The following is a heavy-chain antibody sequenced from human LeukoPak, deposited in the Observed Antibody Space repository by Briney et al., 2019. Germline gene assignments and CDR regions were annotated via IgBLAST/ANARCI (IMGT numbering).Heavy chain of an antibody. Sequence: GGSLRLSCEASGFTFSSHGMNWVRQAPGKGLEWVAGISGSGGLITYSPNSVKGRITVSNDNSKTTLYLQMNSLGGEDTALYYCARAGGTYYGIAFDMWGQGTMVTVSS. J-gene: IGHJ3*02. CDR3: ARAGGTYYGIAFDM. D-gene: IGHD1-26*01. V-gene: IGHV3-23*01. CDR1: GFTFSSHG. CDR2: ISGSGGLIT.